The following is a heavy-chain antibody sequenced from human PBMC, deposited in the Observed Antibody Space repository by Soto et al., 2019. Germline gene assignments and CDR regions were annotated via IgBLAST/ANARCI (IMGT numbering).Heavy chain of an antibody. J-gene: IGHJ4*02. D-gene: IGHD1-26*01. CDR2: IYYSGST. Sequence: SETLSLTCTVSGGSISSGGYYWSWIRQHPGKGLEWIGYIYYSGSTYYNPSLKSRVTISVDTSKNQFSLKLSSVTAADTAVYYCARDGWFYSGSYFFDYWGQGTLVTVSS. CDR1: GGSISSGGYY. V-gene: IGHV4-31*03. CDR3: ARDGWFYSGSYFFDY.